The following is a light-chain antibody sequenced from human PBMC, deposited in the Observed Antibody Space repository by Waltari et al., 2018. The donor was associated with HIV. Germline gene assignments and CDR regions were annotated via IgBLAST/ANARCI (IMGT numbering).Light chain of an antibody. Sequence: DIQLTQSPSFVSASVGDRITVICRASQGIGSSLAWYQQKTGRAPKLLIYSASTLQSGVPSRFSGSGGGTEFTLTIDGLQAEDFATYYCQQLKNDPRTFGQGTKVEIK. CDR3: QQLKNDPRT. J-gene: IGKJ1*01. V-gene: IGKV1-9*01. CDR2: SAS. CDR1: QGIGSS.